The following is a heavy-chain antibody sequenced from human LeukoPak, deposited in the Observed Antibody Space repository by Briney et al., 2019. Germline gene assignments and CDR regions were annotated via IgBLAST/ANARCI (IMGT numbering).Heavy chain of an antibody. V-gene: IGHV3-53*01. Sequence: PGGSLRLSCAASGFTVSSSYMSWVRQAPGKGLEWVSVIHSGGSTYYADSVKGRFTISRDNSKNTLYLQMNSLRAEDSAVYYCARGPTTLGLRLGELSLRADYWGQGALVTVSS. J-gene: IGHJ4*02. D-gene: IGHD3-16*02. CDR2: IHSGGST. CDR3: ARGPTTLGLRLGELSLRADY. CDR1: GFTVSSSY.